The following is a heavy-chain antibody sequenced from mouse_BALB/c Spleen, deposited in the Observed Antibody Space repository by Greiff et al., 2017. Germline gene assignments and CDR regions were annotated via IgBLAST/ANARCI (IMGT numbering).Heavy chain of an antibody. J-gene: IGHJ4*01. Sequence: EVKLVESGGGLVKPGGSLKLSCAASGFTFSSYAMSWVRQTPEKRLEWVVSISSGGSTYYPDSVKGRFTISRDNARNILYLQMSSLRSEDTAMYYCAREGVTTVVARYYYAMDYWGQGTSVTVSS. V-gene: IGHV5-6-5*01. CDR2: ISSGGST. CDR3: AREGVTTVVARYYYAMDY. CDR1: GFTFSSYA. D-gene: IGHD1-1*01.